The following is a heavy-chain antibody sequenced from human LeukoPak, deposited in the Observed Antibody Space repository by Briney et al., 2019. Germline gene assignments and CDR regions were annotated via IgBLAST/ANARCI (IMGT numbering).Heavy chain of an antibody. Sequence: GGSLRLSCAASGFTFSTYAMHWVRQAPGKGLEYVSAISSNGGTTYYANSVKDRFTISRDNSKNTLYLHMGSLRTEDMAVYYCARVSGMIRGVNDYWGQGTLVTVSS. CDR3: ARVSGMIRGVNDY. J-gene: IGHJ4*02. V-gene: IGHV3-64*01. CDR1: GFTFSTYA. D-gene: IGHD3-10*01. CDR2: ISSNGGTT.